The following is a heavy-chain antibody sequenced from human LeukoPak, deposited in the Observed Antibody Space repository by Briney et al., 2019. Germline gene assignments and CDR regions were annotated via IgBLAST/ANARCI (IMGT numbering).Heavy chain of an antibody. Sequence: GGSLRLSCAASGFTFSSYWMHWVRQAPGKGLLWVSRINIDGRSTSYAASVTGRFTMSRDNAKNTLYLQMNSLRAEDTAVYYCVRDVWGDRDGFFEYWGQGTLVTVSS. V-gene: IGHV3-74*01. CDR2: INIDGRST. CDR3: VRDVWGDRDGFFEY. J-gene: IGHJ4*02. CDR1: GFTFSSYW. D-gene: IGHD2-21*01.